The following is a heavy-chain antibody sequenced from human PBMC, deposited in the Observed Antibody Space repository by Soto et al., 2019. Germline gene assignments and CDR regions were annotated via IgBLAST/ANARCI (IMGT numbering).Heavy chain of an antibody. CDR1: NYSISSGYH. J-gene: IGHJ4*02. CDR2: IYQSGNT. CDR3: VRGKVNFDF. V-gene: IGHV4-38-2*02. Sequence: SETLSLTCIVSNYSISSGYHWGWIRQPPGRGLEGIGTIYQSGNTYQNPSLKSRVILSVDTSKNQFSLNLRNVTAADTAVYYCVRGKVNFDFWGKGILVAVSS.